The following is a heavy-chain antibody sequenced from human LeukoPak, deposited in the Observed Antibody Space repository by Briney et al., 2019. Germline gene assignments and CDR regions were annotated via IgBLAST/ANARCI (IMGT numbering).Heavy chain of an antibody. J-gene: IGHJ4*02. Sequence: TSETLSLTCTVSGGSISSSSYYWGWIRQPPGKGLEWIGSIYHSGSTYYNPSPKSRVTISVDTSKNNFSLKLSSVTAADTAVYYCARRRLWPYIDYWGQGTLVTVSS. CDR3: ARRRLWPYIDY. D-gene: IGHD5-18*01. CDR1: GGSISSSSYY. V-gene: IGHV4-39*02. CDR2: IYHSGST.